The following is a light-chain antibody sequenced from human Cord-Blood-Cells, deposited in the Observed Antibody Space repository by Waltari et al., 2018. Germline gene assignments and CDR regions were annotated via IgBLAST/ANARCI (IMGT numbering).Light chain of an antibody. CDR2: STS. CDR3: LLYYGGAQLV. V-gene: IGLV7-43*01. Sequence: QTVVTQEPSLTVSPGGTVTLTCASSTGAVTSGYYPNWFQQKPGQAPRALMYSTSNKHPWTPARFSGSLLGGKAPLTLSGVQPEDEAEYYCLLYYGGAQLVFGGGTKLTVL. CDR1: TGAVTSGYY. J-gene: IGLJ3*02.